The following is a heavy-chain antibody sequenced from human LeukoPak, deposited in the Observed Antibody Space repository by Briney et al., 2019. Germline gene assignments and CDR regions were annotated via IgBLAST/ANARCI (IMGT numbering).Heavy chain of an antibody. CDR2: ISSSGSTI. CDR1: GFTFSSYE. V-gene: IGHV3-48*03. CDR3: ARDQYCSGGSCYHPIDY. D-gene: IGHD2-15*01. J-gene: IGHJ4*02. Sequence: GGSLRLSCAASGFTFSSYEMNWVRQAPGNGLEWVSYISSSGSTIYYADSVKGRFTISRDNAKNSLYLQMNSLRAEDTAVYYCARDQYCSGGSCYHPIDYWGQGTLVTVSS.